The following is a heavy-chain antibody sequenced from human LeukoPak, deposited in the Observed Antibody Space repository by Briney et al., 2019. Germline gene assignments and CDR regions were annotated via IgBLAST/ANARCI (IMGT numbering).Heavy chain of an antibody. V-gene: IGHV3-23*01. CDR3: ARDHLWFGFDY. CDR2: ISGSGYST. J-gene: IGHJ4*02. D-gene: IGHD3-10*01. CDR1: GFTFSSYA. Sequence: PGGSLRLSCAASGFTFSSYAMSWVRQAPGKGLEWVSGISGSGYSTYNADSVKGRFTISRDNSKNTLYLQMNSLRAEDTAVYYCARDHLWFGFDYWGQGTLVTVSS.